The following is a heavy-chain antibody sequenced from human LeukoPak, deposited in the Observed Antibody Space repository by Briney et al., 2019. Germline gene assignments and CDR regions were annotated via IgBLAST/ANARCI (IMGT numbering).Heavy chain of an antibody. CDR3: ATGANYDYVWGSYRPNWFDP. Sequence: ASVKVSCKVSGYTLTELSMHWVRQAPGKGLEWMGGFDPEDGETIYAQKFQGRVTMTEDTSTDTAYMELSSLRSEDAAVYYCATGANYDYVWGSYRPNWFDPWGQGTLVTVSS. D-gene: IGHD3-16*02. CDR2: FDPEDGET. CDR1: GYTLTELS. V-gene: IGHV1-24*01. J-gene: IGHJ5*02.